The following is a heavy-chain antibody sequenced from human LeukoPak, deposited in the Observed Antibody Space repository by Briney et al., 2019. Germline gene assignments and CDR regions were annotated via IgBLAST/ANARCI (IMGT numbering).Heavy chain of an antibody. Sequence: SETLSLTCTVSGGSISSYHWSWIRQPAGKGLEWIGRIYTSGSTNYNPSLKSRVTMSVDTSKNQFSLKLSSVTAADTAVYYCARDRGAYYGSGSHANNWFDPWGQGTLVTVSS. J-gene: IGHJ5*02. V-gene: IGHV4-4*07. CDR3: ARDRGAYYGSGSHANNWFDP. CDR2: IYTSGST. D-gene: IGHD3-10*01. CDR1: GGSISSYH.